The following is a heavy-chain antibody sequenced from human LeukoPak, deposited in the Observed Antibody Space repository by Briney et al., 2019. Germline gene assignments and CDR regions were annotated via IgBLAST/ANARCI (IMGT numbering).Heavy chain of an antibody. CDR3: AKDRRYFDWLFYFDY. CDR1: GFTFSSYA. J-gene: IGHJ4*02. V-gene: IGHV3-23*01. CDR2: ISGSGGST. Sequence: GGSLRLSCAASGFTFSSYAMSWVRQAPGKGLEWVSAISGSGGSTYYADSVKGRFTISRDNSKNTLYLQMNSLRTEDTAVYYCAKDRRYFDWLFYFDYWGQGTLVTVSS. D-gene: IGHD3-9*01.